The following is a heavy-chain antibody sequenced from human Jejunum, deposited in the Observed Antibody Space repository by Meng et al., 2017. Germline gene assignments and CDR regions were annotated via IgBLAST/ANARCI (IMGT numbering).Heavy chain of an antibody. J-gene: IGHJ4*02. CDR2: INTNTGGT. V-gene: IGHV1-2*06. CDR3: AGRSYNYDDYFDF. CDR1: GYTLNGFY. D-gene: IGHD5-24*01. Sequence: QVQMEQSRAEVRKPGASVKVSCRASGYTLNGFYMHWVRQAPGQGLEWMGRINTNTGGTNYAQNFKGSITLTRDTSTVYMEVNRLRSDDTAMYYCAGRSYNYDDYFDFWGRGTLVTVSS.